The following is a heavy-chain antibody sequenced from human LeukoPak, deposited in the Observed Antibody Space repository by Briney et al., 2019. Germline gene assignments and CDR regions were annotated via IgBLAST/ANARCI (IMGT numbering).Heavy chain of an antibody. D-gene: IGHD2-21*02. CDR2: IYSGGST. J-gene: IGHJ4*02. CDR1: GFTFSGYA. V-gene: IGHV3-66*01. CDR3: ARSGGGDLDFDY. Sequence: GGSLRLSCAASGFTFSGYAMSWVRQAPGKGLEWVSVIYSGGSTYYADSVKGRFTISRDNSKNTLYLQMNSLRAEDTAVYYCARSGGGDLDFDYWGQGTLVTVSS.